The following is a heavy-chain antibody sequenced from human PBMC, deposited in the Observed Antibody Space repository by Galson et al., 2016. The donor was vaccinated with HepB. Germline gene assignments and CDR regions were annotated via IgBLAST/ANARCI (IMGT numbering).Heavy chain of an antibody. D-gene: IGHD3-22*01. CDR1: GFTFSGYG. Sequence: SLRLSCAASGFTFSGYGMHWVRQAPGKGLGWVAAIWFDGSKTYYADSVKGCFTISRDNSKNTLSLQMTSLRAEDTAVYYCAGSGSYYDRAGYYRDPFDYWGQGTLVTVSS. CDR2: IWFDGSKT. CDR3: AGSGSYYDRAGYYRDPFDY. J-gene: IGHJ4*02. V-gene: IGHV3-33*03.